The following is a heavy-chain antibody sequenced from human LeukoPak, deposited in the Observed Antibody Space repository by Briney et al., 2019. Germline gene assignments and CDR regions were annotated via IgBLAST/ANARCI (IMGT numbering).Heavy chain of an antibody. Sequence: GGSLRLSCAASGFTFSSYAMHWVRQAPGKGLEWVAVISYDGSNKYYADSVKGRFTISRDNSKNTLYLQMNSLRAEDTAVYYCARASKYVWGSYRSWYYFDYWGQGTLVTVSS. J-gene: IGHJ4*02. CDR3: ARASKYVWGSYRSWYYFDY. D-gene: IGHD3-16*02. CDR2: ISYDGSNK. V-gene: IGHV3-30-3*01. CDR1: GFTFSSYA.